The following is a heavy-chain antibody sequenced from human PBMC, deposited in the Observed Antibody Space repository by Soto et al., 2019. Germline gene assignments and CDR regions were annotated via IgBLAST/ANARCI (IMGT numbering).Heavy chain of an antibody. CDR1: GYSFTSYW. V-gene: IGHV5-51*01. D-gene: IGHD5-12*01. CDR3: ARHLYSGYDYYYYYYMDV. J-gene: IGHJ6*03. CDR2: IYPGDSDT. Sequence: GESLKISGKGSGYSFTSYWIGWVRQMPGKGLEWMGIIYPGDSDTRYSPSFQGQVTISADKSISTAYLQWSSLKASDTAMYYCARHLYSGYDYYYYYYMDVWGKGTTVTVSS.